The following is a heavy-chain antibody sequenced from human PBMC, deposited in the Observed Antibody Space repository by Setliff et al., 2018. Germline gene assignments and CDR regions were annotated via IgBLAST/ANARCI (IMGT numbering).Heavy chain of an antibody. V-gene: IGHV4-4*08. Sequence: SETLSLTCTVSAVSISGYYWSWIRQPPGKGLEWIGYIHSSGRSNNNPSLKSRVTTSIDTSKNQFSLTLSSVTAADTAGYYCARARYCSGGRCYWTWVDSWAQGTLVTVSS. D-gene: IGHD2-15*01. CDR2: IHSSGRS. CDR3: ARARYCSGGRCYWTWVDS. J-gene: IGHJ5*01. CDR1: AVSISGYY.